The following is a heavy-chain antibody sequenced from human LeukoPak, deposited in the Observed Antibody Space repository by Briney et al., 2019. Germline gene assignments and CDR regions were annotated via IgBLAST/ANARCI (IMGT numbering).Heavy chain of an antibody. CDR3: ARDLRGCGSFDY. J-gene: IGHJ4*02. CDR2: IYYSGST. D-gene: IGHD1-26*01. V-gene: IGHV4-30-4*08. CDR1: GGSTSSGDYY. Sequence: SQTLSLTCTVSGGSTSSGDYYWNWIRQTPGKGLERIGYIYYSGSTYYNPSLKSRVTISIDTSKNQFSLKLSSVTAADTAVYYCARDLRGCGSFDYWGQGTLVTVSS.